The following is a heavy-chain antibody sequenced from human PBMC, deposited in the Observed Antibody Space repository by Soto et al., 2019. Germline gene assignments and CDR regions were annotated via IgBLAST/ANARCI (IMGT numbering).Heavy chain of an antibody. CDR2: ISGSGGST. J-gene: IGHJ4*02. CDR3: AKGPHIGDFYY. Sequence: GGSLRLSCAASGFTFSSYAMSWVRQAPGKGLEWVSAISGSGGSTYYADSVKGRFTIARDNSKNTLYLQMNSLRAEDTAVYYCAKGPHIGDFYYWGQGTLVTVSS. V-gene: IGHV3-23*01. D-gene: IGHD2-21*01. CDR1: GFTFSSYA.